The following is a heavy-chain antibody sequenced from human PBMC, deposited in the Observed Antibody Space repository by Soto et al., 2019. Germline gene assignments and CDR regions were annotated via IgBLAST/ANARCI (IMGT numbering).Heavy chain of an antibody. D-gene: IGHD3-10*01. Sequence: TSETLSLTCTVSGGSISSSSYYWGWIRQPPGKGLEWIGSIYYSGSTYYNPSLKSRVTISVDTSKNQFSLKLSSVTAADTAVYYCARTSVWSTDYWGQGTLVTVSS. CDR1: GGSISSSSYY. CDR2: IYYSGST. CDR3: ARTSVWSTDY. J-gene: IGHJ4*02. V-gene: IGHV4-39*01.